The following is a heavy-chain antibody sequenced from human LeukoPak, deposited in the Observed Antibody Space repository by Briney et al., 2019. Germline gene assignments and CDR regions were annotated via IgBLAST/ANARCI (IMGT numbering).Heavy chain of an antibody. CDR3: ARDLRTFLEWLLDV. J-gene: IGHJ6*04. D-gene: IGHD3-3*02. CDR2: ISYDGSNK. CDR1: GFTFSSYA. V-gene: IGHV3-30-3*01. Sequence: GGSLRLSCAASGFTFSSYAMHWVRQAPGKGLEWVAVISYDGSNKYYADSVKGRFTISRDNSKNTLYLQMNSLRAEDTAVYYCARDLRTFLEWLLDVWGKGTTVTVSS.